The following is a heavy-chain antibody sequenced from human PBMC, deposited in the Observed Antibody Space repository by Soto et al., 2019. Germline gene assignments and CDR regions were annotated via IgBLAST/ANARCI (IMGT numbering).Heavy chain of an antibody. CDR1: GGSISSYY. V-gene: IGHV4-59*01. CDR2: IYYSGST. CDR3: ARVTEDYGSGSYMVNDAFDI. Sequence: SETLSLTCTVSGGSISSYYWSWIRQPPGKGLEWIGYIYYSGSTNYNPSLKSRVTISVDTSKNQFSLKLSSVTAADTAVYYCARVTEDYGSGSYMVNDAFDIWGQGTMVTVSS. J-gene: IGHJ3*02. D-gene: IGHD3-10*01.